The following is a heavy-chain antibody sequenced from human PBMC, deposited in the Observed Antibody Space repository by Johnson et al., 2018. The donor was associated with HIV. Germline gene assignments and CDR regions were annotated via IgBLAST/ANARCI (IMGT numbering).Heavy chain of an antibody. V-gene: IGHV3-66*01. D-gene: IGHD3-16*01. CDR3: ARAFSYGASDI. J-gene: IGHJ3*02. CDR1: GFTVSSNY. Sequence: VQLVESGGGLVQPGGSLRLSCAASGFTVSSNYMSWVRQAPGKGLEWVSVIYSGGSTYYADSVKGRFTISRDNSKNMMYLQMNSLRAEDTAVYYCARAFSYGASDIWGQGTMVTVSS. CDR2: IYSGGST.